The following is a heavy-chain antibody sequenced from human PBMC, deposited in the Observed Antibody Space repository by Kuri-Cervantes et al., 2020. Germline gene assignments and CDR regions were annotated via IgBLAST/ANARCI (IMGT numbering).Heavy chain of an antibody. CDR2: IYHSVSN. V-gene: IGHV4-4*02. J-gene: IGHJ6*03. CDR1: GDSISSSNW. D-gene: IGHD3-10*01. CDR3: ARGRYYYYYMDV. Sequence: SETLSLTCVVSGDSISSSNWWSWVRQSPTKGLEWIGEIYHSVSNNYNPSLKSRVTISLDKSGNHFSLKLSSVTAADTAVYYCARGRYYYYYMDVWGKGTTVTVSS.